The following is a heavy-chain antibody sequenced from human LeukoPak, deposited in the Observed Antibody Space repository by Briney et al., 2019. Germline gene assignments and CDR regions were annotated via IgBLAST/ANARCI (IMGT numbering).Heavy chain of an antibody. CDR3: ARVGGEKRWYFDL. CDR2: INPNSGGT. D-gene: IGHD2-15*01. Sequence: ASVKVSCKASGYTFTGYYMHWVRQAPGQGLEWMGRINPNSGGTNYAQKFQGRVTMTRDTSTSTVYMELSSLRSEDTAVYYCARVGGEKRWYFDLWGRGTLVTVSS. CDR1: GYTFTGYY. J-gene: IGHJ2*01. V-gene: IGHV1-2*06.